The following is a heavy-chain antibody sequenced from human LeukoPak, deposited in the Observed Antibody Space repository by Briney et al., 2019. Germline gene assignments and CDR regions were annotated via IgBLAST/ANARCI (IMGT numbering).Heavy chain of an antibody. CDR3: ARDPQHYYDSSGPTSGMDV. Sequence: SETLSLTCTVSGASISRYYWSWIRQPPGKGLEWIGYIYYSGSTNYNPSLKSRVTISVDTSKNQFSLKLSSVTAADTAVYYCARDPQHYYDSSGPTSGMDVWGQGTTVTVSS. CDR1: GASISRYY. V-gene: IGHV4-59*01. CDR2: IYYSGST. D-gene: IGHD3-22*01. J-gene: IGHJ6*02.